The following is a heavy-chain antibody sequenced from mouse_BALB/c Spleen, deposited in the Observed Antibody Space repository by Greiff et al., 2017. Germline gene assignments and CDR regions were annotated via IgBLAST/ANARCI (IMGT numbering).Heavy chain of an antibody. Sequence: VQLKQSGPGLVKPSQSLSLTCTVTGYSITSDYAWNWIRQFPGNKLEWMGYISYSGSTSYNPSLKSRISITRDTSKNQFFLQLNSVTTEDTATYYCARSYEAMDYWGQGTSVTVSS. V-gene: IGHV3-2*02. CDR2: ISYSGST. CDR1: GYSITSDYA. J-gene: IGHJ4*01. D-gene: IGHD1-1*01. CDR3: ARSYEAMDY.